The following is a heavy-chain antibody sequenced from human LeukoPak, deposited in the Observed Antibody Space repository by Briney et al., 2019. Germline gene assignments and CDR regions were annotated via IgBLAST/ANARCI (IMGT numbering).Heavy chain of an antibody. V-gene: IGHV1-2*02. Sequence: ASVKASCKASGYSFTGYYMHWVRQAPGQGLEWMGWINPNSGDTNFAQKFQGRVTMTRDTSISTVYMELRRLRSDDTAVFYCARGYYDSSDFEYLQHWGQGTLVTVSS. CDR2: INPNSGDT. CDR1: GYSFTGYY. CDR3: ARGYYDSSDFEYLQH. J-gene: IGHJ1*01. D-gene: IGHD3-22*01.